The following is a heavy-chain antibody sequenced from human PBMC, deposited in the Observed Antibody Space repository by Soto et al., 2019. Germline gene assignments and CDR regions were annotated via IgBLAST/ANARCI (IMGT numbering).Heavy chain of an antibody. CDR2: ISAYNGNT. Sequence: VASVKVSCKASGYTFTSYGISWVRQAPGQGLEWMGWISAYNGNTNYAQRFQGRVTMTTDTSSTTAYMELRSLRSEDTAVYYCASLYDDTSGNFDYWGQGTLVTVSS. CDR1: GYTFTSYG. V-gene: IGHV1-18*01. J-gene: IGHJ4*02. D-gene: IGHD1-1*01. CDR3: ASLYDDTSGNFDY.